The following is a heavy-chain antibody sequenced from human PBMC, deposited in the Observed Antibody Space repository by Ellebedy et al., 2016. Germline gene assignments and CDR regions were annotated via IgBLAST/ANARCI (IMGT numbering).Heavy chain of an antibody. D-gene: IGHD4-17*01. J-gene: IGHJ4*02. CDR2: INEDGTIT. CDR3: ARSLYDYGDYMSSGY. Sequence: GGSLRLSCAASGFTVSTNYMKWVRQAPGKGLVWVSHINEDGTITTYADSVKDRFTISRDNAKNTLYLQMNSLRAEDTAVYYCARSLYDYGDYMSSGYWGQGTLVTVSS. V-gene: IGHV3-74*01. CDR1: GFTVSTNY.